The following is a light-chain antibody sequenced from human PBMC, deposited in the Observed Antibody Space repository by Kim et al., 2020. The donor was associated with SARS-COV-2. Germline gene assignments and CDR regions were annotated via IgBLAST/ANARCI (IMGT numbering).Light chain of an antibody. V-gene: IGKV1-5*03. CDR1: QSISIW. Sequence: SVGHRIATTCRASQSISIWLAWYQQKPGNAPKLLIYRASSLESGVPSGFSCSGSGTEFTLTISSLQPDDFATYYCQQYKSVSLLTFGGGTKVDIK. CDR2: RAS. CDR3: QQYKSVSLLT. J-gene: IGKJ4*01.